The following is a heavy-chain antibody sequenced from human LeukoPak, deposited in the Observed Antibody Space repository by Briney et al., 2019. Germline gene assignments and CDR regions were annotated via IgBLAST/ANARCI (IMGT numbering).Heavy chain of an antibody. D-gene: IGHD3-10*01. J-gene: IGHJ4*02. CDR2: ISGSGGST. V-gene: IGHV3-23*01. Sequence: GGSLRLSCAASGFTFSSYAMSWVRQAPGKGLEWVSAISGSGGSTYYADSVKGRFTISRDNSKNTLYLQMNSLRAEDTAVYYCARGPALYYYGSIGYYFDYWGQGTLVTVSS. CDR1: GFTFSSYA. CDR3: ARGPALYYYGSIGYYFDY.